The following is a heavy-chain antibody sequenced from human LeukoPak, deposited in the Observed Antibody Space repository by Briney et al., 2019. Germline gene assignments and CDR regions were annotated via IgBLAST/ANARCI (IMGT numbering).Heavy chain of an antibody. CDR3: ARLPLIMPGIAAAGTSGSWFDP. Sequence: ASVKVSCKASGYTFTGYYMHWVRQAPGQGLEWMGWINPNSGGTNYAQKFQGRVTMTRDTSISTAYMELNRLRSDDTAVYYCARLPLIMPGIAAAGTSGSWFDPWGQGTLVTVSS. J-gene: IGHJ5*02. CDR1: GYTFTGYY. V-gene: IGHV1-2*02. CDR2: INPNSGGT. D-gene: IGHD6-13*01.